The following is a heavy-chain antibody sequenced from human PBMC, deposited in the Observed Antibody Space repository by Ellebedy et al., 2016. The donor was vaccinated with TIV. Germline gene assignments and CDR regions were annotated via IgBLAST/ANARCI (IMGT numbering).Heavy chain of an antibody. CDR2: IYPSAGST. J-gene: IGHJ6*02. D-gene: IGHD5-12*01. Sequence: AASVKVSCKASGYTFVSYDITWVRQAPGQGLEWMGMIYPSAGSTGYAQKFQGRVTMTRDTSTSTVYMELSSLRSEDTAVYYCARVLVATSNYGMDVWGQGTMVTVSS. CDR1: GYTFVSYD. V-gene: IGHV1-46*01. CDR3: ARVLVATSNYGMDV.